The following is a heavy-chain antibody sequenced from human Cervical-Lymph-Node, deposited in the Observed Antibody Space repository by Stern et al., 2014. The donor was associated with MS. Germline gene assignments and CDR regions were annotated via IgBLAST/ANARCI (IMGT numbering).Heavy chain of an antibody. D-gene: IGHD6-19*01. CDR1: GASTDFYF. Sequence: QLQLQESGPGLVKPSETLSLTCTVAGASTDFYFWSWIRQPAGTGLEWIGRIFTSTTIIYTPSLKSQVTIAVDDSKNQVYLNLSSVTAADTAVYYCASSLDSSGWRYFDLWGRGILVTVSS. V-gene: IGHV4-4*07. CDR2: IFTSTTI. CDR3: ASSLDSSGWRYFDL. J-gene: IGHJ2*01.